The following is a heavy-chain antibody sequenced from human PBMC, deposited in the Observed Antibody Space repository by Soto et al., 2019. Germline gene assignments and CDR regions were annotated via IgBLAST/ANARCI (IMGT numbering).Heavy chain of an antibody. D-gene: IGHD5-18*01. CDR1: GGTFSSYA. CDR2: IIPIFGTA. J-gene: IGHJ4*02. V-gene: IGHV1-69*13. Sequence: SVKVSCKASGGTFSSYAISWVRQAPGQGLEWMGGIIPIFGTANYAQKFQGRVTITADESTSTAYMELSSLRSEDTAVYYCARAPQDTAMVPFFDYWGQGTLVNVSS. CDR3: ARAPQDTAMVPFFDY.